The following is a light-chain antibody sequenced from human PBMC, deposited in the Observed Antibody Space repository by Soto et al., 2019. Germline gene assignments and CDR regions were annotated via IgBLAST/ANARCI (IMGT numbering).Light chain of an antibody. J-gene: IGLJ1*01. V-gene: IGLV2-14*01. CDR1: SSYVGGYNY. CDR2: AVT. Sequence: QSALTQPDSVSGSPGQSITISCTGTSSYVGGYNYVSWYQQHPGKAPKLMIYAVTDRPSGVSSRFSGSKSGNTASLTISGLQAEDEAYYYCSSYTISSTLVGTGTKLTVL. CDR3: SSYTISSTL.